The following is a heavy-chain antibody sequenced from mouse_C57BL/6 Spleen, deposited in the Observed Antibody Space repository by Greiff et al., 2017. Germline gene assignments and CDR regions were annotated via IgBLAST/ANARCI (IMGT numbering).Heavy chain of an antibody. CDR2: ISYDGSN. V-gene: IGHV3-6*01. CDR1: GYSITSGYY. J-gene: IGHJ3*01. D-gene: IGHD1-1*01. Sequence: EVKLVESGPGLVKPSQSLSLTCSVTGYSITSGYYWNWIRQFPGNKLEWMGYISYDGSNNYNPSLKNRISITRDTSKNQFFLKLNSVTTEDTATYYCARRGDYYGSSSFAYWGQGTLVTVSA. CDR3: ARRGDYYGSSSFAY.